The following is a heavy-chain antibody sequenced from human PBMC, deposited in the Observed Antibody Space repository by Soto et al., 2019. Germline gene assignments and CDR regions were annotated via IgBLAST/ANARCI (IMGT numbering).Heavy chain of an antibody. CDR2: IRGFSPYT. V-gene: IGHV3-21*01. D-gene: IGHD3-10*01. Sequence: EVQLVESGGGLVKPGGSLRLSSISSGFTFRTYTMNWVRQAPGKGLEWVSGIRGFSPYTFYAESVKGRFTISRDNAKNSLYLQMNSLRAEDTAVYYCARDRGYDAHDYYYNAMDVWGQRTTVTVSS. CDR1: GFTFRTYT. J-gene: IGHJ6*02. CDR3: ARDRGYDAHDYYYNAMDV.